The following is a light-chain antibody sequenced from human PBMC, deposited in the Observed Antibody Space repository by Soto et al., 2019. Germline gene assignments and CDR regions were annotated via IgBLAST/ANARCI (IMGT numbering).Light chain of an antibody. V-gene: IGKV3-20*01. Sequence: EIVLTQSPGTLSLSPGERATLSCRASQSVSSSYLAWYQQKPGQAPRLLIYGASSRATGIPDRFSGSGSGTDFSLTISRLEPEDSAVYYCHQYGGSPPMLTFGGGTKVEIK. CDR1: QSVSSSY. J-gene: IGKJ4*01. CDR2: GAS. CDR3: HQYGGSPPMLT.